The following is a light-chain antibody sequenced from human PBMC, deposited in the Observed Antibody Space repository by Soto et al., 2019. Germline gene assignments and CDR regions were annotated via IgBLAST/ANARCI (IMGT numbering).Light chain of an antibody. J-gene: IGKJ4*01. V-gene: IGKV3-11*01. CDR1: QTISSY. Sequence: IVLTQSPATLSLSPGERATLSCRASQTISSYLAWYQQKPGQAPRLLIYDASNRAAGIPARFSGFGSGTDFTLTISSLEPEDVAIYYCQQRTNWPLTFGGGTNVEIK. CDR3: QQRTNWPLT. CDR2: DAS.